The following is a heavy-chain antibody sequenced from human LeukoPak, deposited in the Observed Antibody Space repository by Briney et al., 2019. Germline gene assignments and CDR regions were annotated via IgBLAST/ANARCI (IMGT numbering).Heavy chain of an antibody. D-gene: IGHD4-17*01. Sequence: PGGSLRLSCAASGFTFSSYAMSWVRQTPGRGLEWVSVIHGGTDTYFADSVKGRFTISRDNSKNTLYLQMNSLRAEDTAVYYCARVAGDYAEYYFDCWGQGTLVTVSS. J-gene: IGHJ4*02. CDR1: GFTFSSYA. CDR3: ARVAGDYAEYYFDC. CDR2: IHGGTDT. V-gene: IGHV3-66*01.